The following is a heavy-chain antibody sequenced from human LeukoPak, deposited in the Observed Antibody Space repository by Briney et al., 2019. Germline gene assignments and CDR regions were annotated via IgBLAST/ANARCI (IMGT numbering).Heavy chain of an antibody. V-gene: IGHV1-18*04. CDR1: GYSFTSYW. D-gene: IGHD5-12*01. J-gene: IGHJ6*02. Sequence: GESLKTSCKASGYSFTSYWIGWVRQMPGKGLEWMGRISAHNANTKYAQKLQGRVTMTTDTSTSTAYMELRSLRSDDTAVYYCARFQTWGLRISEAYYNHGMDVWGQGTTVTVSS. CDR2: ISAHNANT. CDR3: ARFQTWGLRISEAYYNHGMDV.